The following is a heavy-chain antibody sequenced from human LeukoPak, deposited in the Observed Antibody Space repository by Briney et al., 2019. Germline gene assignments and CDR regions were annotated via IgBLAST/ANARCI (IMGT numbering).Heavy chain of an antibody. J-gene: IGHJ4*02. V-gene: IGHV3-74*01. CDR1: GFTFSDYW. Sequence: GGSLRLSCEASGFTFSDYWMHWVRQASGKGLVWVSRVRRDGIETNYADSVKGRFTISRDNARTTLYLQMNSLRAEDTAIYYCARNFVGSDSSDFDSWGQGTLVTVSS. D-gene: IGHD1-26*01. CDR3: ARNFVGSDSSDFDS. CDR2: VRRDGIET.